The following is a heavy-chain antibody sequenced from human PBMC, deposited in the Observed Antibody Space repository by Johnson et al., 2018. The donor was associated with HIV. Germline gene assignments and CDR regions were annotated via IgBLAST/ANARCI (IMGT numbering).Heavy chain of an antibody. Sequence: EVQLVESGGGVVRPGGSLRLSCAASGFTFDDYGMSWVRQAPGKGLEWISGINWNGGSSGYEDSVKGRFSISRDNGKNSLYLEMNSLRAEDTALYYCARGAYSSSGHASDASDIWGQGTMVTVSS. J-gene: IGHJ3*02. D-gene: IGHD6-13*01. V-gene: IGHV3-20*04. CDR3: ARGAYSSSGHASDASDI. CDR2: INWNGGSS. CDR1: GFTFDDYG.